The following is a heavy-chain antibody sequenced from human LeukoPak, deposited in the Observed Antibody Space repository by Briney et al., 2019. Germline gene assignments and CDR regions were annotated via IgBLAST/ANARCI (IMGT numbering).Heavy chain of an antibody. J-gene: IGHJ4*02. D-gene: IGHD3-22*01. V-gene: IGHV3-53*01. CDR3: ARVQNSGYSDY. Sequence: GGSLRLSCAASGFTFSSYSMSWVRQAPGKGLECVSVIYSGNNTYYADSVKGRFTISRDNSKNTLYLQMNSLRAEDTAMYYCARVQNSGYSDYWGQGTLVTVSS. CDR1: GFTFSSYS. CDR2: IYSGNNT.